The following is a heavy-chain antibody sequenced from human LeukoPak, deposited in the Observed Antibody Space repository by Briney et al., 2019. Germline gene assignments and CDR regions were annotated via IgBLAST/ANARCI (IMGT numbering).Heavy chain of an antibody. V-gene: IGHV3-23*01. CDR1: GLTFSSDG. CDR2: LSGSGRNT. J-gene: IGHJ6*03. Sequence: GGSLRLSCAASGLTFSSDGMRWVRQAPGKGLAWVSVLSGSGRNTYYADSVKGRFTISRDNSKNTLYLQMNSLGAEDTAVYYCAKSIEGVVRGTYYYYSYMDVWGKETTVTVSS. CDR3: AKSIEGVVRGTYYYYSYMDV. D-gene: IGHD3-3*01.